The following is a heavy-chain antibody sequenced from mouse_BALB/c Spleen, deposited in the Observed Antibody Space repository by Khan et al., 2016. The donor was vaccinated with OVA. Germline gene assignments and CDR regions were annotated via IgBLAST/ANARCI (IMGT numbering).Heavy chain of an antibody. V-gene: IGHV3-2*02. CDR1: GYSITSDYA. CDR2: ISYSGNT. D-gene: IGHD1-1*01. CDR3: ARIYGGYFDY. J-gene: IGHJ2*01. Sequence: EVKLLESGPGLVKPSQSLSLTCTVTGYSITSDYAWNWIRQFPGNKLEWMGHISYSGNTKYNPSLKSRISITRDTSKNQFFLQLNSVTTEDTATYYCARIYGGYFDYWGQGTTLTVS.